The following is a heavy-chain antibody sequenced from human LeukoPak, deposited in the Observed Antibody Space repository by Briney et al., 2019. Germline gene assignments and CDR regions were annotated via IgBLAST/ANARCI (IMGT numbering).Heavy chain of an antibody. CDR3: ARDIAAAGPFDY. Sequence: PSETLSLTCTVSGGSISSYYWSWLRQPPGKGLEWIGYIYYSGSTNYNPSLKSRVTISVDTSKNQFSLKLSSVTAADTAVYYCARDIAAAGPFDYWGQGTLVTVSS. CDR2: IYYSGST. V-gene: IGHV4-59*01. D-gene: IGHD6-13*01. J-gene: IGHJ4*02. CDR1: GGSISSYY.